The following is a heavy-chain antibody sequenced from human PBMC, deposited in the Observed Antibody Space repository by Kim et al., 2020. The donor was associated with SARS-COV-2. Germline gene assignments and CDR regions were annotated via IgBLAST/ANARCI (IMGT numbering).Heavy chain of an antibody. CDR1: GYSFTSYW. V-gene: IGHV5-10-1*01. D-gene: IGHD1-26*01. CDR2: IDPSDSYT. J-gene: IGHJ3*02. CDR3: ASGGSYATDAFDI. Sequence: GESLKISCKGSGYSFTSYWISWVRQMPGKGLEWMGRIDPSDSYTNYSPSFQGHVTISADKSISTAYLQWSSLKASDTAMYYCASGGSYATDAFDIWGQGTMVTVSS.